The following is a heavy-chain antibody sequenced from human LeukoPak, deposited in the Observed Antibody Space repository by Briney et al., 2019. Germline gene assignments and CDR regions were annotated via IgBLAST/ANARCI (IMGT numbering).Heavy chain of an antibody. J-gene: IGHJ4*02. CDR1: GGSFSTYA. D-gene: IGHD6-19*01. Sequence: SVKVSCKASGGSFSTYAINWVRQAPGQGLERMGRIVPIFGIPNYAQKFQGRVTIIADKSTSTAYMELSSLRSEDTAMYYCARDSVPVKKAVADRPSHFDYWGQGTLVTVSS. CDR2: IVPIFGIP. V-gene: IGHV1-69*04. CDR3: ARDSVPVKKAVADRPSHFDY.